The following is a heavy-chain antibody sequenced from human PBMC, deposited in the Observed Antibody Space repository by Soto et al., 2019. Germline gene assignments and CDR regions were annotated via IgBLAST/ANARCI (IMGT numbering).Heavy chain of an antibody. Sequence: SETLSLTCTVSGGSISSDYWSWIRQSPGKGLQWIGYTYYIGNTNYNPSLGSRVTISLDKSNNQFSLRLTSVTAADTAVYYCASLSGWHTAFDIWGQGTMVTVSS. V-gene: IGHV4-59*01. CDR3: ASLSGWHTAFDI. CDR2: TYYIGNT. D-gene: IGHD6-19*01. CDR1: GGSISSDY. J-gene: IGHJ3*02.